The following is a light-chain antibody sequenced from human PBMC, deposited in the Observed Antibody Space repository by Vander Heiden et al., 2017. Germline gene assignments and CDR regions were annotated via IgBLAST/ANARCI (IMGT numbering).Light chain of an antibody. V-gene: IGLV2-14*03. CDR1: SSDVGNDNY. CDR2: DVT. CDR3: SSYTTSSTQV. Sequence: QSALTQPASVSGAPAQSITIYCAGTSSDVGNDNYVSWYHQHPGKAPNLVIYDVTNRPSGVSNRFSGAKSGNTASLTISGLQPEDEADYYCSSYTTSSTQVFGTGTKVTVL. J-gene: IGLJ1*01.